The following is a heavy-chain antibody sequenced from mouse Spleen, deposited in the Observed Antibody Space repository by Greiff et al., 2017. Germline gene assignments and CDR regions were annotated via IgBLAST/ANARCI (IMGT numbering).Heavy chain of an antibody. CDR1: GYTFTSYG. CDR3: ARWGTTERDGWYFDV. Sequence: QVQLQQSGAELARPGASVKLSCKASGYTFTSYGISWVKQRTGQGLEWIGEIYPRSGNTYYNEKFKGKATLTADKSSSTAYMELRSLTSEDSAVYFCARWGTTERDGWYFDVWGTGTTVTVSS. D-gene: IGHD1-1*01. V-gene: IGHV1-81*01. CDR2: IYPRSGNT. J-gene: IGHJ1*03.